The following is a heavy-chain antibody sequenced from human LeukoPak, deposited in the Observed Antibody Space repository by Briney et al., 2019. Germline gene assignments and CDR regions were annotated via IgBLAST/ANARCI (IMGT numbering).Heavy chain of an antibody. J-gene: IGHJ4*02. CDR2: IYTTGTT. V-gene: IGHV3-53*01. Sequence: GGSLRLPCAVSEFPVTSSFMSWVRQAPGKGLEWVSLIYTTGTTFYADSVRGRFTISRDKSKNTLFLQMNTLRAEDTAIYYCARGRNDFFEYWGQGTLVTVSS. CDR3: ARGRNDFFEY. CDR1: EFPVTSSF.